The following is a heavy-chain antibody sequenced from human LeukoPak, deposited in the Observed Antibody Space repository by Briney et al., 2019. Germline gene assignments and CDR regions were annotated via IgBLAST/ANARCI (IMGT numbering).Heavy chain of an antibody. D-gene: IGHD3-22*01. J-gene: IGHJ3*02. CDR2: INPSGGST. V-gene: IGHV1-46*01. CDR3: ARDVGPLYDSSGYYWDDAFDI. CDR1: GYTFTSYY. Sequence: ASVKVSCKASGYTFTSYYMHWGRQAHGQGLEWMGIINPSGGSTSYAQTFQGRVTMTRDMSTSTVYMELSSLRSEDTAVYYCARDVGPLYDSSGYYWDDAFDIWGQGTMVTVSS.